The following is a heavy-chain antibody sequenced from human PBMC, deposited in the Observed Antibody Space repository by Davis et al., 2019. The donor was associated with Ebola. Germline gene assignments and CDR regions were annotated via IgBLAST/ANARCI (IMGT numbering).Heavy chain of an antibody. CDR2: ISAYNGNT. D-gene: IGHD6-13*01. CDR1: GYTFTSYG. CDR3: AREGDAADNYYYYYGMDV. J-gene: IGHJ6*02. V-gene: IGHV1-18*01. Sequence: ASVKVSCKASGYTFTSYGISWVRQAPGQGLEWMGWISAYNGNTNYAQKLQGRVTMTTDTSTSTAYMELRSLRSDDTAVYYCAREGDAADNYYYYYGMDVWGQGTTVTVSS.